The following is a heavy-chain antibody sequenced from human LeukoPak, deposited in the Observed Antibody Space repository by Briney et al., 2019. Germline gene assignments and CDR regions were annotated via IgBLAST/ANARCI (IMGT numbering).Heavy chain of an antibody. CDR3: AKVPRQHDNWFDP. Sequence: GGSLRLSCAASRFVFESYGMHWVRQTPRRGLEWVAVIFHDGNNRYYSESVKGRFTISRDNSKNTLYLQMSRLRAEDTAVYYCAKVPRQHDNWFDPWGQGTLVTVSS. V-gene: IGHV3-30*18. J-gene: IGHJ5*02. D-gene: IGHD6-13*01. CDR2: IFHDGNNR. CDR1: RFVFESYG.